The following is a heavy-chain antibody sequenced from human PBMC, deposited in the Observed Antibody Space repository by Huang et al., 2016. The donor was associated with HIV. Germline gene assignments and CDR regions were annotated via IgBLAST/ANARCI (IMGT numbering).Heavy chain of an antibody. V-gene: IGHV4-34*01. CDR2: INHGGIT. CDR1: GGSFSGYY. D-gene: IGHD3-16*01. J-gene: IGHJ5*02. CDR3: AREIMISLGGPFDP. Sequence: QVHLQQWGAGLLKPSETLSLTCAVYGGSFSGYYWNWIRQSPGKGLEWIGQINHGGITNYNPSLESRVTMSVDPSKKQFSLKLSSVSVADSAVYYCAREIMISLGGPFDPWGQGTLVIVSS.